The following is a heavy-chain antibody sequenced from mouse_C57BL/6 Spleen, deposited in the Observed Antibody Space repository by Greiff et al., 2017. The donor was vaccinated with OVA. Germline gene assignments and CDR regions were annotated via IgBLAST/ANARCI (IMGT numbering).Heavy chain of an antibody. D-gene: IGHD1-1*01. J-gene: IGHJ1*03. CDR1: GYAFTNYL. V-gene: IGHV1-54*01. CDR2: INPGSGGT. CDR3: ARGVHYGSSSWYFDV. Sequence: QVQLQQSGAELVRPGTSVKVSCKASGYAFTNYLIEWVKQRPGQGLEWIGVINPGSGGTNYNEKFKGKATLTADKSSSTAYMQRSSLTSEDSAVYFCARGVHYGSSSWYFDVWGTGTTVTVSS.